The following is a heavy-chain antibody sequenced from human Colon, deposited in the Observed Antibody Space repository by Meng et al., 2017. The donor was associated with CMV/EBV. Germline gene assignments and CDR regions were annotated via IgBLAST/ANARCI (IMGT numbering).Heavy chain of an antibody. J-gene: IGHJ6*02. V-gene: IGHV3-21*01. Sequence: GESLKISCAASGFTFSSYSMNWVRQAPGKGLEWVSSISSSSSYIYYADSVKGRFTISRDNAKNSLYLQMNSLRAEDTAVYYCARERGYYYGMDVWGQGTTVTVSS. CDR3: ARERGYYYGMDV. D-gene: IGHD3-10*01. CDR2: ISSSSSYI. CDR1: GFTFSSYS.